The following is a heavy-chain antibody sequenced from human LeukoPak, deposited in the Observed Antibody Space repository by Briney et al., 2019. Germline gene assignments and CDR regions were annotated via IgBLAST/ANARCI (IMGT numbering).Heavy chain of an antibody. CDR3: GKDRPNYYDSSGHYYRRNGDY. V-gene: IGHV3-23*01. CDR2: ISGNGGIT. D-gene: IGHD3-22*01. Sequence: PGGSLRLSCGASGFTFSSYAMSWVRQAPGKGLEWVSSISGNGGITYYTESVKGRFTVSRDNSESTLYLQMNSLRVEDTAIYHCGKDRPNYYDSSGHYYRRNGDYWGQGTLVTVSS. J-gene: IGHJ4*02. CDR1: GFTFSSYA.